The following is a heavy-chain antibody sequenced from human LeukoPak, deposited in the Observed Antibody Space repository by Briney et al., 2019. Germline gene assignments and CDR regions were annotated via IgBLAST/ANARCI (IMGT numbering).Heavy chain of an antibody. CDR1: GGSISSSSYY. V-gene: IGHV4-39*01. Sequence: SETLSLTCTVSGGSISSSSYYWGWIRQPPGKGLEWIGSIYYSGSTYYNPSLKSRVTISVDTSKNQFSLKLSSVTAADTAVYYCARQSYYYYGMDAWGQGTTVTVSS. J-gene: IGHJ6*02. CDR2: IYYSGST. CDR3: ARQSYYYYGMDA.